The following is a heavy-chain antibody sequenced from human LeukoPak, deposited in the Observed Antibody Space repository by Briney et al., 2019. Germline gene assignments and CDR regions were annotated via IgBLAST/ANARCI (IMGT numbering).Heavy chain of an antibody. Sequence: PSETLSLTCTLSVGSVSNYYWSWIRQPAGKGLEWIGRVFTGGSTNYNPSLKSRVTMSLDTSKNHFSLRLTSVTAADTAVNYCARVRATRTTAGTFDLWGQGTLVTVSS. CDR1: VGSVSNYY. CDR3: ARVRATRTTAGTFDL. J-gene: IGHJ4*02. D-gene: IGHD6-13*01. CDR2: VFTGGST. V-gene: IGHV4-4*07.